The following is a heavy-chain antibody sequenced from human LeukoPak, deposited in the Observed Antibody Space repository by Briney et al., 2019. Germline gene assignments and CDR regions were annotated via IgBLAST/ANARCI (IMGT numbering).Heavy chain of an antibody. Sequence: PSETLSLTCTVSGGSISSSSYYWGWIRQPPGKGLEWIGSIYYSGSTYYNPSLKSRVTISVDTSKNQFSLKLSSVTAADTAVYYCARQTTVVDYYYGMDVWGQGTTVTVSS. J-gene: IGHJ6*02. V-gene: IGHV4-39*07. CDR2: IYYSGST. CDR1: GGSISSSSYY. D-gene: IGHD4-23*01. CDR3: ARQTTVVDYYYGMDV.